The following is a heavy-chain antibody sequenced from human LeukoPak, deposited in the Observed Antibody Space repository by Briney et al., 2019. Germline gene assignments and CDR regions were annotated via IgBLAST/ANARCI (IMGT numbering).Heavy chain of an antibody. CDR2: IYYSGST. J-gene: IGHJ4*02. Sequence: PSETLSLTCTVSGGSISSGGYYWSWIRQHPGKGLEWIGYIYYSGSTYYNPSLKSRVTISVDTSKNQFSLKLSSVTAADTAVYYCARDFNDFWSVYIDYWGQGTLVTVSS. CDR3: ARDFNDFWSVYIDY. CDR1: GGSISSGGYY. D-gene: IGHD3-3*01. V-gene: IGHV4-31*03.